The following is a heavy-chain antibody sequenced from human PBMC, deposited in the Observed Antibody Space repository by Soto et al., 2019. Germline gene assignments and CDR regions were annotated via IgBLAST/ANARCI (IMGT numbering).Heavy chain of an antibody. CDR2: IYSGGST. D-gene: IGHD2-15*01. Sequence: GGSLRLSCAASGFTVSSNYMSWVRQAPWKGLEWVSVIYSGGSTYYADSVKGRFTISRDNSKNTLYLQMNSLRAEDTAVYYCAKVKVVVAAPDAFDIWGPGPMVTVSS. J-gene: IGHJ3*02. CDR1: GFTVSSNY. V-gene: IGHV3-53*01. CDR3: AKVKVVVAAPDAFDI.